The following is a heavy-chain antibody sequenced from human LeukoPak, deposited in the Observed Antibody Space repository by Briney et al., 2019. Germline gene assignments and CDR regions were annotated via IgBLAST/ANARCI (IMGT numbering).Heavy chain of an antibody. J-gene: IGHJ4*02. CDR1: GFTFNRDW. D-gene: IGHD6-19*01. V-gene: IGHV3-7*01. CDR3: VTKEPSTSGRSY. CDR2: IKEDGSEK. Sequence: GGSLRLSCTASGFTFNRDWTAWVRQAPGKGLEWVANIKEDGSEKNYVDSVKGRFTISRDNAENSVYLQMNDLRAEDTGVYYCVTKEPSTSGRSYWGQGTLVTVSS.